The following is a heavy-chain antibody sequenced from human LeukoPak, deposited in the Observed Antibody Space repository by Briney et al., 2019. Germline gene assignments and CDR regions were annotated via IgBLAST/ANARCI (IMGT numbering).Heavy chain of an antibody. CDR2: INPSDSYT. CDR3: ARGSGSSGYYGMDV. D-gene: IGHD3-10*01. CDR1: GYSFSTYW. Sequence: GESLKISCKGSGYSFSTYWINWVRQTPGKGPEWMGRINPSDSYTKYSPSSQGHVTISTDKSINTVHLQWSSLKASDTATYYCARGSGSSGYYGMDVWGKGTTVTVSS. V-gene: IGHV5-10-1*01. J-gene: IGHJ6*04.